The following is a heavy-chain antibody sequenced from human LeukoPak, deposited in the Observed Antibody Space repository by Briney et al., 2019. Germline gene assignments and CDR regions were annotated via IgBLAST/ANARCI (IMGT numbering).Heavy chain of an antibody. J-gene: IGHJ6*02. CDR2: ISSSSSTI. D-gene: IGHD6-6*01. CDR1: GFTFSSYA. V-gene: IGHV3-48*02. CDR3: ARVYGSSTYYYYYGMDV. Sequence: PGGSLRLSCAASGFTFSSYAMSWVRQAPGKGLEWVSYISSSSSTIYYADSVKGRFTISRDNAKNSLYLQMNSLRDEDTAVYYCARVYGSSTYYYYYGMDVWGQGTTVTVSS.